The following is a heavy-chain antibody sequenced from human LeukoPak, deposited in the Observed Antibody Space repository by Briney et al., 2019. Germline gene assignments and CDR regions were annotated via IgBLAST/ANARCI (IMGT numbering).Heavy chain of an antibody. CDR2: ISASGGST. D-gene: IGHD3-10*01. Sequence: PGGSLRLSCAASGFTFSSYAMSWVRQAPGKGLEWVSGISASGGSTYYADSVKGRFTISRDNSKNTLYLQMNSLRAEDTAVYHCAKSGGGRYSWGQGTLVTVSS. CDR3: AKSGGGRYS. CDR1: GFTFSSYA. V-gene: IGHV3-23*01. J-gene: IGHJ5*02.